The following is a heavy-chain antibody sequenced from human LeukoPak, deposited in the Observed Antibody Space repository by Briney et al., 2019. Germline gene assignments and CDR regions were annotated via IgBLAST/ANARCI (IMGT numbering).Heavy chain of an antibody. CDR1: GYTFTSYY. Sequence: ASVKVSCKASGYTFTSYYMHWVRQAPGQGLEWMGWINPNSGGTNYAQKFLGRVTMTRDTSISTAYMELSRLRSDDTAVYYCASRSYYYDSSGYQLDYWGQGTLVTVSS. CDR3: ASRSYYYDSSGYQLDY. CDR2: INPNSGGT. V-gene: IGHV1-2*02. D-gene: IGHD3-22*01. J-gene: IGHJ4*02.